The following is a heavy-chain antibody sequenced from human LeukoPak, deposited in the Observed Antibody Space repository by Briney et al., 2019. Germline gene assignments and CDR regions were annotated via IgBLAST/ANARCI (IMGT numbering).Heavy chain of an antibody. CDR3: AKDVIWFGEFLPTDY. CDR2: IIPIFGTA. V-gene: IGHV1-69*13. D-gene: IGHD3-10*01. Sequence: SVKVSCKASGGTFSSYAISWVRQAPGQGLEWMGGIIPIFGTANYAQKFQGRVTITADESTSTAYMELSSLRSEDTAVYYCAKDVIWFGEFLPTDYWGQGTLVTVSS. J-gene: IGHJ4*02. CDR1: GGTFSSYA.